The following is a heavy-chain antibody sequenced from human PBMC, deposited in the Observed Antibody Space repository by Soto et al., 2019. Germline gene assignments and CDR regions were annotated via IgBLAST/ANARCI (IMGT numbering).Heavy chain of an antibody. Sequence: GGSLRLSCAASGFTFSSYWMSWVRPAPGKGLEWVANIKQDGSEKYYVDSVKGRFTISRDNAKNSLYLQMNSLRAEDTAVYYCARDDWPAPSDGYLFDYWGQGTLVTVSS. CDR1: GFTFSSYW. CDR3: ARDDWPAPSDGYLFDY. CDR2: IKQDGSEK. J-gene: IGHJ4*02. V-gene: IGHV3-7*01. D-gene: IGHD3-9*01.